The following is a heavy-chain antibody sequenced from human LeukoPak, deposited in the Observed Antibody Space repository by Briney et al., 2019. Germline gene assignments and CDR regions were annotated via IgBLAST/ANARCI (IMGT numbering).Heavy chain of an antibody. CDR1: GFTFNTYA. CDR3: ASEEATAAGFDY. D-gene: IGHD6-13*01. Sequence: GGSLRLSCAASGFTFNTYAMSWVRQAPGKGLEWVSAVSGSGNLIYYADSVKGRFTISRDNAKNSLYLQMNSLRAEDTAVYYCASEEATAAGFDYWGQGTLVTVSS. CDR2: VSGSGNLI. V-gene: IGHV3-21*04. J-gene: IGHJ4*02.